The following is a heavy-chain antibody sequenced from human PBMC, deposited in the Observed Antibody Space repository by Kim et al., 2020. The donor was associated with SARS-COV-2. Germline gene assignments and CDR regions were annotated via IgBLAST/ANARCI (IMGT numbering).Heavy chain of an antibody. Sequence: GGSLRLSCAASGFTFSSYAMHWVRQAPGKGLEWVAVISYDGSNKYYADSVKGRFTISRDSSKNTLYLQMNSLRAEDTDVYYCASSRRSNSLAPPRDYWGQENLGTVSS. V-gene: IGHV3-30-3*01. D-gene: IGHD4-4*01. CDR3: ASSRRSNSLAPPRDY. J-gene: IGHJ4*02. CDR2: ISYDGSNK. CDR1: GFTFSSYA.